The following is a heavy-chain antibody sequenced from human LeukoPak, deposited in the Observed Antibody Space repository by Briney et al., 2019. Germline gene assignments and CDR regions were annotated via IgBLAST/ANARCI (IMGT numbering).Heavy chain of an antibody. J-gene: IGHJ2*01. V-gene: IGHV3-21*01. CDR2: ISSSSSYI. D-gene: IGHD2-21*02. CDR3: ARDGICGGDCYSFPAPWYFDL. CDR1: GFTFSSYA. Sequence: PGGSLRLSCAASGFTFSSYAMNWVRQAPGKGLEWVSSISSSSSYIYYADSVKGRFTISRDNAKNSLYLQMNSLRAEDTAVYYCARDGICGGDCYSFPAPWYFDLWGRGTLVTVSS.